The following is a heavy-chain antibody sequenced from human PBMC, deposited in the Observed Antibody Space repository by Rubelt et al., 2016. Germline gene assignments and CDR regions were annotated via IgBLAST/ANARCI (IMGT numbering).Heavy chain of an antibody. Sequence: EVQLVESGGDLVQPGGSLRLSCAASGFTFSIYSMNWVRQAPGKGLEWVSHINSRSGNIRYKESVRGRFTISRDNAKNSLFLQMKNLRIEDTAVDYCVTDEDGDSDFEHWGQGTLVTVSS. J-gene: IGHJ4*02. D-gene: IGHD4-17*01. CDR1: GFTFSIYS. V-gene: IGHV3-48*04. CDR3: VTDEDGDSDFEH. CDR2: INSRSGNI.